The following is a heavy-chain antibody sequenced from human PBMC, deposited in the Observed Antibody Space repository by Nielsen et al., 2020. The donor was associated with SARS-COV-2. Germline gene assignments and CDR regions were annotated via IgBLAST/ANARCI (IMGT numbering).Heavy chain of an antibody. V-gene: IGHV3-7*05. D-gene: IGHD3-3*01. J-gene: IGHJ6*02. CDR1: GFTFSSYW. Sequence: GSLRLSCAASGFTFSSYWMSWVRQAPGKGLEWVANIKQDGSEKYYVDSVKGRFTISRDNAKNSLYLQMNSLRAEDTAVYYCARDGFYDFWSGRGMDVWGQGTTVTVSS. CDR3: ARDGFYDFWSGRGMDV. CDR2: IKQDGSEK.